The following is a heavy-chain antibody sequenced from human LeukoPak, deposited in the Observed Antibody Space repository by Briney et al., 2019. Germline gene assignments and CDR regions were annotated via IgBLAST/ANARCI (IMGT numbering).Heavy chain of an antibody. CDR3: AKLWEPD. D-gene: IGHD1-26*01. CDR2: ITTNGETT. V-gene: IGHV3-23*01. J-gene: IGHJ4*02. CDR1: GFTFDSYA. Sequence: PGESLRLSCAASGFTFDSYAMNWVRQPPGKGLEWVSTITTNGETTHYADSVKGRLTISRDNSKNTVYLQMNSLRVEDTAIYYCAKLWEPDWGQGSLVSVSS.